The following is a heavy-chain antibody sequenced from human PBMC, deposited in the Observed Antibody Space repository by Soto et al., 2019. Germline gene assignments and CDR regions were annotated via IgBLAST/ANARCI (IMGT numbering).Heavy chain of an antibody. CDR2: IIPIFGTA. J-gene: IGHJ4*02. Sequence: QVQLVQSGAEVKKPGSSVKVSCKASGGTFSSYAISWVRQAPGQGLEWMGGIIPIFGTANYAQKFQGRVTITADKSTSTADMELSSLRSEDTAVYYCARGTYYDSSGQPPAPFDYWGQGTLVTVSS. V-gene: IGHV1-69*06. CDR3: ARGTYYDSSGQPPAPFDY. CDR1: GGTFSSYA. D-gene: IGHD3-22*01.